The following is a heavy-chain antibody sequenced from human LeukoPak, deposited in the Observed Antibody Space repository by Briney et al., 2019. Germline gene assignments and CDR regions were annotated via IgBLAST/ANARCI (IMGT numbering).Heavy chain of an antibody. Sequence: SETLSLTCTVSGGSISSYYWSWIRQPPGKGLEWNGYIYYSGSTNYNPSLKSRVTISVDTSKNQFSLKLSSVTAADTAVYYCARYIVGATTMAFDIWGQGTMVTVSS. D-gene: IGHD1-26*01. CDR2: IYYSGST. J-gene: IGHJ3*02. V-gene: IGHV4-59*01. CDR3: ARYIVGATTMAFDI. CDR1: GGSISSYY.